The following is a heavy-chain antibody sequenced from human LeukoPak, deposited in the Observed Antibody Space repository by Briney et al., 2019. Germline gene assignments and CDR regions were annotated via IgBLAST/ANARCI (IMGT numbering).Heavy chain of an antibody. D-gene: IGHD6-19*01. J-gene: IGHJ4*02. CDR1: GFTFSSYW. CDR2: VNSDGSST. V-gene: IGHV3-74*01. CDR3: ARGSTQYSSGWYGLDY. Sequence: GGSLRLSCAASGFTFSSYWMHWVRQAPGKGLVWVSRVNSDGSSTTYADSVKGRFTISRDNAKNTLYLQMNSLRAEDTAVYNCARGSTQYSSGWYGLDYWGQGTLVTVSS.